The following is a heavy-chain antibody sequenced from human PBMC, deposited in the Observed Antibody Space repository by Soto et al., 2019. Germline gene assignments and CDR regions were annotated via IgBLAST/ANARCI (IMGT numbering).Heavy chain of an antibody. V-gene: IGHV5-51*01. J-gene: IGHJ5*01. D-gene: IGHD3-9*01. CDR2: IYPGDSDT. CDR3: ARRGGYFGFDIWFAS. Sequence: PGESLKISCNTSGFTFTTTWIGWVRQMPGKGLELMGVIYPGDSDTRYDPSFQGQVTISADKSISTTFLQWSSLTASDTAIYYCARRGGYFGFDIWFASGGQGPRVTVPS. CDR1: GFTFTTTW.